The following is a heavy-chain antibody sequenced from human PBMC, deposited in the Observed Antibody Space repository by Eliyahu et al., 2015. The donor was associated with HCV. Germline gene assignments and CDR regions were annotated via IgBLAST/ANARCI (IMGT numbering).Heavy chain of an antibody. CDR2: IHHCGGP. J-gene: IGHJ4*02. Sequence: QVQLQESVPGLVKPSGTLSLTCAVSGGSISSSNWWSWVQPPGKGLEWIGEIHHCGGPHLKPSLKSRVTISVDKSKNQFSLKLSSVTAADTAVYYCARALSHCSSTSCYAGEVWGQGTLVTVSS. V-gene: IGHV4-4*02. CDR3: ARALSHCSSTSCYAGEV. D-gene: IGHD2-2*01. CDR1: GGSISSSNW.